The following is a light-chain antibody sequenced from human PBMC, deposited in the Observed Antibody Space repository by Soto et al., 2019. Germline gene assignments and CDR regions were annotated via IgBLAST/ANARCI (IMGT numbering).Light chain of an antibody. Sequence: EIVLTQSTGTLSLSPGERATLSCRASQSVSSSYLAWYQQKPGQAPRLLIYGASSRATGIPDRFSGSGSGTDFTLTISRLEPEDLAVYYCQQYGNSPYTFGQGTKLEIK. CDR1: QSVSSSY. CDR2: GAS. J-gene: IGKJ2*01. V-gene: IGKV3-20*01. CDR3: QQYGNSPYT.